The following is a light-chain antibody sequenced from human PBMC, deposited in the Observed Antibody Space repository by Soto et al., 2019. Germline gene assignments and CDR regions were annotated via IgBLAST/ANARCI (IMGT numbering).Light chain of an antibody. V-gene: IGKV3-11*01. Sequence: IVLTHSPATLSLSPVERASLSFRASQSVSSYVAWYQQRPGQAPRLLIYDASNRATGIPARFSGSGSGTDFTLTISSLEPEDFAVYYCQQRINWPLTFGGGTKVDIK. CDR2: DAS. J-gene: IGKJ4*01. CDR1: QSVSSY. CDR3: QQRINWPLT.